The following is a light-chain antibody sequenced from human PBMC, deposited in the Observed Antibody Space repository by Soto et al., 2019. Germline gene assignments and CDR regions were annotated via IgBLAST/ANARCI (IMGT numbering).Light chain of an antibody. Sequence: HSVLTQPRSVSGSPGQSLTISCTGTSSDVGGYNYVSWYQQYPGQVPKLMIYDVTKRPSGVPDRFSGSKSGNTASLTISGLQAEDEADYYCCSHAGTYTYVFGTGTKLTVL. CDR1: SSDVGGYNY. CDR3: CSHAGTYTYV. V-gene: IGLV2-11*01. J-gene: IGLJ1*01. CDR2: DVT.